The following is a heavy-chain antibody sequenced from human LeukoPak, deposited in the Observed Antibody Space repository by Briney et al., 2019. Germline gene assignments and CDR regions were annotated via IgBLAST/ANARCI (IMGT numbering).Heavy chain of an antibody. CDR2: ISSSSSYI. D-gene: IGHD3-22*01. Sequence: GGSLRLSCAAPGFTFSSYSMNWVRQAPGKGLEWVSSISSSSSYIYYADSVKGRFTISRDNAKNSLYLQMNSLRAEDTAVYYCARDTRSPSPYYYDSSGSYYYYYMDVWGKGTTVTVSS. CDR1: GFTFSSYS. J-gene: IGHJ6*03. V-gene: IGHV3-21*01. CDR3: ARDTRSPSPYYYDSSGSYYYYYMDV.